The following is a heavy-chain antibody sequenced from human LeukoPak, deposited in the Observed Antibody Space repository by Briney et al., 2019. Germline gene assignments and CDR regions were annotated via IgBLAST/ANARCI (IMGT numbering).Heavy chain of an antibody. CDR1: GGSISSGGYY. CDR2: IYYSGST. J-gene: IGHJ5*02. CDR3: ARESRDYDILTGYPKNWFDP. Sequence: NPSETLSLTCTVSGGSISSGGYYWSWIRQHPGKGLEWIGYIYYSGSTYYNPSLKSRVTISVDTSKNQFSLKLSSVTAADTAVYYCARESRDYDILTGYPKNWFDPWGQGTLVTVSS. D-gene: IGHD3-9*01. V-gene: IGHV4-31*03.